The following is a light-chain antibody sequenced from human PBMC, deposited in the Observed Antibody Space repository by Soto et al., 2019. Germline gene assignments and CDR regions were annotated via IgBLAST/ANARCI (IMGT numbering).Light chain of an antibody. V-gene: IGKV3-11*01. CDR3: QQRSNWPLT. CDR1: QRVASY. CDR2: DAS. J-gene: IGKJ4*01. Sequence: EIVLTQSPATLSLSPGEKATFSCGPSQRVASYLAGYQQKPGQAPRLHIYDASNRATGIPARFSGSGSGTDFTLTISRLEPEDFAVYYCQQRSNWPLTFGGGTKVEIK.